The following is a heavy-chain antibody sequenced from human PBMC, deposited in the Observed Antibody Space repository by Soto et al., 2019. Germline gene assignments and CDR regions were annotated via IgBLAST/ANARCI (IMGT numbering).Heavy chain of an antibody. J-gene: IGHJ4*02. CDR1: GFTFSGSA. Sequence: EVQLVESGGGLVQPGGSLKLSCAASGFTFSGSAMHWVRQASGKGLEWVGRIRSKANSYATAYAASVKGRFTISRDDSKNTAYLQMNCLKTEDTAVYYCTRPTSCSTDYWGQGTLVTVSS. CDR2: IRSKANSYAT. D-gene: IGHD2-2*01. CDR3: TRPTSCSTDY. V-gene: IGHV3-73*01.